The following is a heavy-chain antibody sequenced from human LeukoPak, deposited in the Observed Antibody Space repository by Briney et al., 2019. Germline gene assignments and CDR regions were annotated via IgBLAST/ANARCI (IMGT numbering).Heavy chain of an antibody. CDR1: GGTFSIYA. V-gene: IGHV1-69*06. CDR2: IIPIFGTA. D-gene: IGHD3-9*01. CDR3: ARVVNYDILTGYHTFDH. J-gene: IGHJ4*02. Sequence: SSVTLSCTASGGTFSIYAISWVRQASGQGLEWMGGIIPIFGTANYAQKFQGRVTITADKSTSTAYMELSSLRSKGTAVYYCARVVNYDILTGYHTFDHGGQRTLVTV.